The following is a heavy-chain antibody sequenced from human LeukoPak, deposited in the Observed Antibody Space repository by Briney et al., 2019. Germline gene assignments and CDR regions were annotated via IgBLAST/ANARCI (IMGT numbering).Heavy chain of an antibody. D-gene: IGHD4-17*01. Sequence: GRSLRLSCAASGFTFSSYAMHWVRQAPGQGLEWMGIINPSGGSTSYAQKFQGRVTMTRDTSTSTVYMELSSLRSEDTAVYYCARGQWVTTVTSAPGYWGQGTLVTVSS. J-gene: IGHJ4*02. CDR1: GFTFSSYA. V-gene: IGHV1-46*01. CDR2: INPSGGST. CDR3: ARGQWVTTVTSAPGY.